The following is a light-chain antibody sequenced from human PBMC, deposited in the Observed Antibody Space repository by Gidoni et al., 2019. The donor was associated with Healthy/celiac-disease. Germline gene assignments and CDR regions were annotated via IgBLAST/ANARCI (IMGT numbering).Light chain of an antibody. CDR1: QSVSSIY. CDR3: QQYGSSPFT. CDR2: GAS. Sequence: IVLTQSPGTLSLSPGERATLSCRASQSVSSIYLAWYQQKPGQAPRLLIYGASSRATGIPDRCSGSGSGTDFTLTISRLEPEDFAVYYCQQYGSSPFTFXPXTKVDIK. V-gene: IGKV3-20*01. J-gene: IGKJ3*01.